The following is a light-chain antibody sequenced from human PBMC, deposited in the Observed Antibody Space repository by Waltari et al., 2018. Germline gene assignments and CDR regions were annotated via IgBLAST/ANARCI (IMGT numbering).Light chain of an antibody. CDR3: CSYADTSTYV. J-gene: IGLJ1*01. V-gene: IGLV2-11*01. CDR1: SSDVGNYNY. CDR2: DVY. Sequence: QSALTQPRSVSGSPGQSVTISCTGTSSDVGNYNYVPWYQQPPGKAPKVIIYDVYKRPSGVPDRFSGSKSGNTASLTISGLQAEDGADYYCCSYADTSTYVFGTGTQVLVL.